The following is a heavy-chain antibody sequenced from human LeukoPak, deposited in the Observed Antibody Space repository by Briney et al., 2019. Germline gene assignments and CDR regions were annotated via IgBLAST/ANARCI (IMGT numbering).Heavy chain of an antibody. CDR1: GGTFTSYY. D-gene: IGHD1-20*01. CDR3: ARAVGDNWNDEGYDY. CDR2: INPSGGST. V-gene: IGHV1-46*01. Sequence: ASVKVSCKASGGTFTSYYMHWVRQAPGQGLEWMGIINPSGGSTSYAQKFQGRVTMTRDTSTSTVYMELSSLRSEDTAVYYCARAVGDNWNDEGYDYWGQGTLVTVSS. J-gene: IGHJ4*02.